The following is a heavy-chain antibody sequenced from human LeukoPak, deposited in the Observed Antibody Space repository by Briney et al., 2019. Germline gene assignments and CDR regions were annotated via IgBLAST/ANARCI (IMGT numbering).Heavy chain of an antibody. D-gene: IGHD3-16*01. J-gene: IGHJ2*01. Sequence: GGSLRLSCASSGFTFRNYGIHWVRQAPGKGLEWVAAISYDGTKKFYSDSGEGRFTISRDNSMNTLYLQINSLRAEDTALYFCARDADTTTRNWYFDLWGRGTLLTVSS. V-gene: IGHV3-30*03. CDR1: GFTFRNYG. CDR3: ARDADTTTRNWYFDL. CDR2: ISYDGTKK.